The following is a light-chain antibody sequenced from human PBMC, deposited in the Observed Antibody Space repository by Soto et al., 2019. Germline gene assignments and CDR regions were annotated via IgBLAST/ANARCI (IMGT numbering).Light chain of an antibody. V-gene: IGLV1-44*01. CDR2: NNN. CDR1: RSNIGNNA. CDR3: ATWDDSLNARGV. J-gene: IGLJ3*02. Sequence: QSVLTQPPSASGTPGPRVTISCSGSRSNIGNNAVSWYQQFPGTAPKLLIYNNNQRPSGVPDRFYGSKSGTSASLASSGLQSEDEADYYCATWDDSLNARGVFGGGTKLTVL.